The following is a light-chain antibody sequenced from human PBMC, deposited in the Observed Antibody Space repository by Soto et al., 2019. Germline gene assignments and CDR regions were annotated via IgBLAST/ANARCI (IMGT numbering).Light chain of an antibody. J-gene: IGKJ2*01. CDR1: QSISSW. Sequence: DIQMTQSPSTLSASVGDRVTITCRASQSISSWLAWYQQKPGKAPKLLIYKASSLESGAPSRFSGSGSETEFTITISSLQPDDFATYYCQQYNSYSTFGQGTKLEIK. CDR2: KAS. V-gene: IGKV1-5*03. CDR3: QQYNSYST.